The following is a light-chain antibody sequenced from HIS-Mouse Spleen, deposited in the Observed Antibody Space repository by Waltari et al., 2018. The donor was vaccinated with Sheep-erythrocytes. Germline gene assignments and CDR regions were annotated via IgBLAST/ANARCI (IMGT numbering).Light chain of an antibody. CDR3: SSYTSSSTHVV. J-gene: IGLJ2*01. CDR2: EVS. CDR1: SSDVGGYNY. V-gene: IGLV2-14*01. Sequence: QSALTQPASVSGSPGQSITISCTGTSSDVGGYNYVSWYQQHPGKAPKLIIYEVSNRPYGVSNSCAGSKSGKTASLTISGLQAEDEADYYCSSYTSSSTHVVFGGGTKLTVL.